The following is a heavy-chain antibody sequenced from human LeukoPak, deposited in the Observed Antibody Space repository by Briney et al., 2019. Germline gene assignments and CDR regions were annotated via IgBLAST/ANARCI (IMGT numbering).Heavy chain of an antibody. V-gene: IGHV4-39*01. Sequence: SETLSLTCTVSGGSISSSSYYWGWIRQPPGKGLEWIGSIYYSGSTYYNPSLKSRVTISVDTSKNRFSLKLNSVTAADTAVYYCARHEIRIYYGSGTLNWFDPWGQGTLVTVSS. J-gene: IGHJ5*02. CDR3: ARHEIRIYYGSGTLNWFDP. CDR1: GGSISSSSYY. D-gene: IGHD3-10*01. CDR2: IYYSGST.